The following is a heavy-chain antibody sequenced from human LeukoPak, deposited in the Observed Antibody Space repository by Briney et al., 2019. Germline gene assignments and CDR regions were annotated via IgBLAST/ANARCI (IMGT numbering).Heavy chain of an antibody. D-gene: IGHD2-2*01. CDR1: GGSISSSSYY. Sequence: PSETLSLTCTVSGGSISSSSYYWGWIRQRPGKGLEWIGSIYYSGSTYYNPSLKSRVTISVDTSKNQFSLKLSSVTAADTAVYYCARRVVLVPAAMWDYWGQGTLVTVSS. CDR3: ARRVVLVPAAMWDY. CDR2: IYYSGST. J-gene: IGHJ4*02. V-gene: IGHV4-39*01.